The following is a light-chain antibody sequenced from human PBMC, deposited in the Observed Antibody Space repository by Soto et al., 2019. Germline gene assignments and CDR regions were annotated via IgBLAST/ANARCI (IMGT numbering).Light chain of an antibody. Sequence: ENLLPQSPGTLSLSPGEGSTLSGRASRGVSANYLAWYQQKPGQAPTLLIYGASIRAAGIPDRFSGSGSGTDFTLTIRRLEPDDFAVYYCQQYGSSPRTFGQGNKVDIK. V-gene: IGKV3-20*01. CDR3: QQYGSSPRT. CDR1: RGVSANY. CDR2: GAS. J-gene: IGKJ1*01.